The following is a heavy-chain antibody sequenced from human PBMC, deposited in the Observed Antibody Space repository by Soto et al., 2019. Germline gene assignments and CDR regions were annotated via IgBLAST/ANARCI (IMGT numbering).Heavy chain of an antibody. Sequence: GGSLRLSCAASGFTFSSYAMHWVRQAPGRGLEWVAVISYDGSNKYYADSVKGRFTISRDNAKNTLYRQMNSLRAEDTAVYYCAKDMVRGVPGGTPDWNYYYGMDVGGQGTTVTVSS. D-gene: IGHD3-10*01. CDR2: ISYDGSNK. CDR1: GFTFSSYA. V-gene: IGHV3-30-3*02. J-gene: IGHJ6*02. CDR3: AKDMVRGVPGGTPDWNYYYGMDV.